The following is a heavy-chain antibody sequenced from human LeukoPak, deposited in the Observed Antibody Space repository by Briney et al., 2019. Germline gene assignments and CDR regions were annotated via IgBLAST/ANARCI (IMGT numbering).Heavy chain of an antibody. V-gene: IGHV3-7*01. D-gene: IGHD5-12*01. CDR1: GLTFSSYR. CDR2: IKQDGSEK. CDR3: AREVVTIYDYYYYMDV. J-gene: IGHJ6*03. Sequence: PGGSLRLSCAASGLTFSSYRMSWVRQAPGKGLEWVANIKQDGSEKYYVDSVKGRFTISRDNAKNSLYLQMNSLRAEDTAVYYCAREVVTIYDYYYYMDVWGKGTTVTVSS.